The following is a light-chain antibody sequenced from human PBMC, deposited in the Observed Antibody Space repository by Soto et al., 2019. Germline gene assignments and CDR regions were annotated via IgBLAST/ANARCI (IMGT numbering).Light chain of an antibody. CDR2: KAS. Sequence: DVRMTQSRSTLSASVGDRVSITCRASQRIANWVAWYQQKPGKAPSLLIYKASTLQTGVPSRFSGSGAGTEFTLTINGLQSDDFATYYCQQYSTYRTFGQGTKVDIK. CDR3: QQYSTYRT. J-gene: IGKJ1*01. CDR1: QRIANW. V-gene: IGKV1-5*03.